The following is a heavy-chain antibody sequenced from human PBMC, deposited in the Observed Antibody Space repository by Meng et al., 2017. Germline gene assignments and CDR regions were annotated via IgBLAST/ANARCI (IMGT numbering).Heavy chain of an antibody. D-gene: IGHD1-26*01. CDR1: GFTSISYS. J-gene: IGHJ4*02. CDR3: ARTPVGSFDY. V-gene: IGHV3-21*01. Sequence: VGRGGAGGCPVMRGASLCLSCADSGFTSISYSMNWVRRAPGKGLEWFSSISSSSSYIYYSDSVKGRFTISRDNAKKSLYLQMNSLRAEDTAVYYCARTPVGSFDYWGQGTLFTVSS. CDR2: ISSSSSYI.